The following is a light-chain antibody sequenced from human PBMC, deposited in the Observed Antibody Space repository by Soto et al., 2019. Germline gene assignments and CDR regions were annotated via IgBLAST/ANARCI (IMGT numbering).Light chain of an antibody. Sequence: QSVLTQPPSASGTLGQRITISCSGTSSNIGSNPINWYHQLPGTAPKLLIYSTNQRPSGVPDRFSGSKSGTSASLAISGLESEDEADYYCATWDDSLNGWVFGGGTKLTVL. CDR3: ATWDDSLNGWV. CDR1: SSNIGSNP. CDR2: STN. V-gene: IGLV1-44*01. J-gene: IGLJ3*02.